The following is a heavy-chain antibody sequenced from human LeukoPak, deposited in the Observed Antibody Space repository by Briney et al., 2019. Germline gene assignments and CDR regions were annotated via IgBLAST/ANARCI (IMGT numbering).Heavy chain of an antibody. V-gene: IGHV3-30*02. CDR3: AKDNWLPSSPAVAGLGD. D-gene: IGHD6-19*01. CDR2: IRRDGSDI. Sequence: GGSLRLSCAASGFTFSSYEINWVRQAPGKGLEWVAFIRRDGSDIFHADSVKGRFTISRDNSRNTLYLQMNSLTVEDTAVYYCAKDNWLPSSPAVAGLGDWNQGTLVIVSS. J-gene: IGHJ4*02. CDR1: GFTFSSYE.